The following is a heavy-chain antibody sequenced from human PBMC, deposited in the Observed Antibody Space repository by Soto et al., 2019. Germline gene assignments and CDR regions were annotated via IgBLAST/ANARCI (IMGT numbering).Heavy chain of an antibody. J-gene: IGHJ3*02. Sequence: GESLKISCKGSGYSFTSYWIGWVRQMPGKGLEWMGIIYPGDSDTRYSPSFQGQVTISADKSISTAYLQWSSLKASDTAMYYCAREGASSDCYYDSSGYSKRHDAFDIWGQGAMVTVSS. CDR2: IYPGDSDT. V-gene: IGHV5-51*01. CDR1: GYSFTSYW. D-gene: IGHD3-22*01. CDR3: AREGASSDCYYDSSGYSKRHDAFDI.